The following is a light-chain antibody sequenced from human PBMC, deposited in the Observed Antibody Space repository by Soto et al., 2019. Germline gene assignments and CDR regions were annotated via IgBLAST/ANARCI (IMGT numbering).Light chain of an antibody. CDR2: EAT. J-gene: IGLJ3*02. CDR1: SSDVGSYNL. V-gene: IGLV2-14*02. CDR3: QSYDSSLSALM. Sequence: QSALTQPASVSGSPGQSITLSCTGSSSDVGSYNLVSWYQQYPGTAPKLMIYEATKRPSGISNRFSGSKSGNTASLTISGLQAEDEADYYCQSYDSSLSALMFGGGTQLTVL.